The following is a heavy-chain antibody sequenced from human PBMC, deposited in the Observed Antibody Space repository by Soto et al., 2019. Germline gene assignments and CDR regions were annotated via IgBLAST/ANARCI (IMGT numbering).Heavy chain of an antibody. Sequence: QVQLQESGPGLVKPSQTLSLTCSVSGGSISSGGYYWSWIRQHPGKGLEWIGCVYYSGSTYYNPALKSRVTISVDTSKNQFSLKLSSVTAADTAVYYCARDLSFYSNYAAKTNYYYYYGMDVWGQGTTVTVSS. V-gene: IGHV4-31*03. CDR1: GGSISSGGYY. J-gene: IGHJ6*02. CDR3: ARDLSFYSNYAAKTNYYYYYGMDV. CDR2: VYYSGST. D-gene: IGHD4-4*01.